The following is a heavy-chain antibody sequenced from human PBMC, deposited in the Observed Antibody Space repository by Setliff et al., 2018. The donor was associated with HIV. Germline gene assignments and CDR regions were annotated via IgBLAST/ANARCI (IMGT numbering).Heavy chain of an antibody. J-gene: IGHJ4*02. Sequence: SLTCAVSGGSISGFNWWSWVRQTPGRGLEWIGEIYHYGSTNYNPSLMSRVTISLDKSKNHFSLKLTSVTAADTAVYYCARGGDADRRGLFDYWGQGTLVTVSS. CDR3: ARGGDADRRGLFDY. CDR2: IYHYGST. V-gene: IGHV4-4*02. D-gene: IGHD7-27*01. CDR1: GGSISGFNW.